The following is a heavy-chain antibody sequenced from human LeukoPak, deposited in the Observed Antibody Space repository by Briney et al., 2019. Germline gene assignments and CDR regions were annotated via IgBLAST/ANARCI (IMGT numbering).Heavy chain of an antibody. CDR3: ARDRIGVVIMTHYMDV. D-gene: IGHD3-3*01. CDR2: IKQDGSEK. V-gene: IGHV3-7*01. J-gene: IGHJ6*03. CDR1: GFTFSSYW. Sequence: GGSLRLSCAASGFTFSSYWMSWVRQAPGKGLEWVANIKQDGSEKYYVDSVKGRFTISRDNAKNSLYLQMYSLRAEDTAVYYCARDRIGVVIMTHYMDVWGRGTTVTVSS.